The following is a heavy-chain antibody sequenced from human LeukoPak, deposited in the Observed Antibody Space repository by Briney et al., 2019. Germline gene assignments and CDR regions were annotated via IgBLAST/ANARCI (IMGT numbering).Heavy chain of an antibody. Sequence: SNGSSTNYADSVKGRFTISRDNAKNTLYLQMNSLRAEDTAVYYCTRDLGRGSSYWGQGTLVTVSS. CDR2: SNGSST. D-gene: IGHD1-26*01. CDR3: TRDLGRGSSY. V-gene: IGHV3-74*01. J-gene: IGHJ4*02.